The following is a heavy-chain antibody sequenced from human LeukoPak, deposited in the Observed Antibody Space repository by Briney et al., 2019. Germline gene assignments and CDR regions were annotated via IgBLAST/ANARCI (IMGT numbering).Heavy chain of an antibody. CDR2: ISSSGSTI. CDR1: GFSFSSFE. J-gene: IGHJ6*04. CDR3: AELGITMIGGV. V-gene: IGHV3-48*03. D-gene: IGHD3-10*02. Sequence: GGSLRLSCAASGFSFSSFEMNWVRQAPGKGLEWVSYISSSGSTIYYADSVKGRFTISRDNAENSLYLQMNSLRAEDTAVYYCAELGITMIGGVWGKGTTVTISS.